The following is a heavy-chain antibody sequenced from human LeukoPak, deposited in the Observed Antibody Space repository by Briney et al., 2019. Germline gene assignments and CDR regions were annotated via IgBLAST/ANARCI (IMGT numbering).Heavy chain of an antibody. CDR2: IKEDGSVK. D-gene: IGHD1-26*01. CDR3: ARDSTWVLDY. CDR1: GFTFRSHW. Sequence: GGSLRLSCTASGFTFRSHWMTWVRQSPGKGLEWVANIKEDGSVKYYVDSVKGRFTISRDNTKSELYLQMSSLRADGTAVYFCARDSTWVLDYWGQGTLISVSS. V-gene: IGHV3-7*03. J-gene: IGHJ4*02.